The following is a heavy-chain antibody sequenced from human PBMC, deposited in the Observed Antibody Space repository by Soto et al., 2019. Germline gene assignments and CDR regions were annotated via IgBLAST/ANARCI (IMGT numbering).Heavy chain of an antibody. V-gene: IGHV4-59*01. Sequence: SETLSLTCTVSGGSISSYFWSWIRQPPGKGLEWIGYIFYSGSTNYNPSLKSRVTISVDTSKNQFSLKLSSVTAADTAVYYCARYGSGSYYTHNFDYWGQGTLVTVSS. CDR2: IFYSGST. D-gene: IGHD3-10*01. J-gene: IGHJ4*02. CDR1: GGSISSYF. CDR3: ARYGSGSYYTHNFDY.